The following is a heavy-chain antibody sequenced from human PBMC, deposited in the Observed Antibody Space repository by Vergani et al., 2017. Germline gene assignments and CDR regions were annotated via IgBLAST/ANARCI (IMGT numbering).Heavy chain of an antibody. V-gene: IGHV3-30-3*01. J-gene: IGHJ4*02. D-gene: IGHD3-10*01. CDR1: GFTFSSYA. CDR3: APNPARPLWFGELGMVD. Sequence: VQLLESGGGLVQPGGSLRLSCAASGFTFSSYAMSWVRQAPGKGLEWVAVISYDGSNKYYADSVKGRFTISRDNSKNTLYLQMNSLRAEDTAVYYCAPNPARPLWFGELGMVDWGQGTLVTVSS. CDR2: ISYDGSNK.